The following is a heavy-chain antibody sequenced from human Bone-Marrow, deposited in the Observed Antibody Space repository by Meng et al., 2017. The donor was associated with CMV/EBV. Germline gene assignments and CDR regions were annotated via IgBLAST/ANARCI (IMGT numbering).Heavy chain of an antibody. Sequence: GGSLRLSCAASGFTFEDYGMSWVRQTPGKGLEWVSGINWTGVSSGYAHSVKGRFTISRDNAKNSLYLEMNSLRAEDTALYYCVRPSSSTGSFDYWGQGTRVTGSS. CDR2: INWTGVSS. CDR3: VRPSSSTGSFDY. CDR1: GFTFEDYG. D-gene: IGHD6-13*01. J-gene: IGHJ4*02. V-gene: IGHV3-20*04.